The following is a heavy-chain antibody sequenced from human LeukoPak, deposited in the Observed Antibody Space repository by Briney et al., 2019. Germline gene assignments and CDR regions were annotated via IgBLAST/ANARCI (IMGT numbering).Heavy chain of an antibody. CDR3: ARDRLHYGEYEKTLDY. CDR1: GFTFSSYA. J-gene: IGHJ4*02. D-gene: IGHD4-17*01. V-gene: IGHV3-23*01. Sequence: QTGGSLRLSCAASGFTFSSYAMSWVRQAPGMGLEWVSGISGSGGRTHYADSVKGRFTISRDNSKSSLYLQMNSLRADDTAVYYCARDRLHYGEYEKTLDYWGQGTLVTVSS. CDR2: ISGSGGRT.